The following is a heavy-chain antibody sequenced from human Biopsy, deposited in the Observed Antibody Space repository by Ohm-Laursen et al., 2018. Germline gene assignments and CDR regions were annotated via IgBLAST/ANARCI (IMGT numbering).Heavy chain of an antibody. Sequence: GASVKASCKAPSGTFSNYGVNWVRQAPGQGLEWLGGNIPILGTGNYAQKFQDRVTVAADTSTSTATMELRSLRSDATAVYYFATKLTGYFHHWGQGTLVIVSS. CDR3: ATKLTGYFHH. D-gene: IGHD3-9*01. V-gene: IGHV1-69*06. CDR2: NIPILGTG. J-gene: IGHJ1*01. CDR1: SGTFSNYG.